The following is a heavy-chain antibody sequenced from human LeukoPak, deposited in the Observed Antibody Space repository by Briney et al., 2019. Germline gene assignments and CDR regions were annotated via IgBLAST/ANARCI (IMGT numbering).Heavy chain of an antibody. Sequence: GRSLRLSCAASGFTFSSYEMNWVRQGPGKGLEWISYITTTDTTKYYTDSVKGRFTISRDNAKNSLYLQMHSLRAEGTAVYYCARGGFVFDIWGQGTVVTVSS. J-gene: IGHJ3*02. D-gene: IGHD3-10*01. V-gene: IGHV3-48*03. CDR3: ARGGFVFDI. CDR2: ITTTDTTK. CDR1: GFTFSSYE.